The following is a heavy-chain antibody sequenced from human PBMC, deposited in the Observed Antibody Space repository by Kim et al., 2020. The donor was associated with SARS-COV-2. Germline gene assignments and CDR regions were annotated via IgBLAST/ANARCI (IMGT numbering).Heavy chain of an antibody. D-gene: IGHD3-3*01. J-gene: IGHJ6*02. V-gene: IGHV4-39*01. CDR3: ATIPQRYYYGMDV. Sequence: NPSLKRRVTISVDTSKNQFSLKLSSVTAADTAVYYCATIPQRYYYGMDVWGQGTTVTVSS.